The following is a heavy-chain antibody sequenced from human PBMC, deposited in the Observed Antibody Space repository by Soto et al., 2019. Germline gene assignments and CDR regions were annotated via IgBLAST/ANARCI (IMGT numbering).Heavy chain of an antibody. J-gene: IGHJ4*02. D-gene: IGHD3-10*01. Sequence: EVQLVESGGGLVKPGGSLRLSCAASGFTFTNAWMSWVRQAPGKGLEWVGRVKRKTNGGTTDYAAPVKDRFNISRDDSKTTLYLQMNNQKTEDTAVYYCATCYGSGTDCQEDYLAFWGQGTPVTVSS. CDR3: ATCYGSGTDCQEDYLAF. CDR2: VKRKTNGGTT. V-gene: IGHV3-15*01. CDR1: GFTFTNAW.